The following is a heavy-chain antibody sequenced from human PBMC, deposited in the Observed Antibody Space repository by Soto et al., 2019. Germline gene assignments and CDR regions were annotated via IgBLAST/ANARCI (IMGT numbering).Heavy chain of an antibody. CDR1: GGSISNFY. CDR3: ARAPMVLSRSYFDS. D-gene: IGHD2-8*01. V-gene: IGHV4-59*01. CDR2: ISYSGNT. Sequence: LSLPCTVSGGSISNFYWSWIRQPPGKGLEWIGYISYSGNTNYNPSLKSRVSISVDTSKNQLSLNLTSVTAADTAVYYCARAPMVLSRSYFDSWGQGTPVTVSS. J-gene: IGHJ4*02.